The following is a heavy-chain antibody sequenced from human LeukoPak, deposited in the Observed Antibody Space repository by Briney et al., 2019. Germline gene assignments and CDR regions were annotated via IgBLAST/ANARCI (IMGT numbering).Heavy chain of an antibody. J-gene: IGHJ4*02. D-gene: IGHD3-3*01. CDR3: ARGPDYDFWSGYSTPYYFDY. V-gene: IGHV4-61*08. CDR1: GGSVNTADYY. CDR2: MYHTGSS. Sequence: SETLSLTCTVSGGSVNTADYYWSWIRQPPGKSFEWIGYMYHTGSSIYNPSLRSRVTISVDMSKNQFSLELSSVTAADTAVYYCARGPDYDFWSGYSTPYYFDYWGQGTLVTVSS.